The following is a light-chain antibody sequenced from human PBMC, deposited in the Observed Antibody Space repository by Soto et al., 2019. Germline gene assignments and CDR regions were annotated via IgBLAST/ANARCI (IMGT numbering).Light chain of an antibody. CDR3: CSYAGSSTFAYV. J-gene: IGLJ1*01. CDR2: EGS. V-gene: IGLV2-23*03. Sequence: QSALTQPASVSGSPGQSITISCTGTSSDVGSYNLVSWYQQHPGKAPKLMICEGSKRPSGVSNRFSGSKSGNTASLTISGLQAEDEADYYCCSYAGSSTFAYVFGTGTKVTVL. CDR1: SSDVGSYNL.